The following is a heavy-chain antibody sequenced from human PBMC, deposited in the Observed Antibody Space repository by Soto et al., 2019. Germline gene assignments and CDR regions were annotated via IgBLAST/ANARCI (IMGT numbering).Heavy chain of an antibody. V-gene: IGHV6-1*01. CDR1: GDSVSSNSAA. CDR2: TYYRSKWYN. J-gene: IGHJ6*02. CDR3: ARGAYSSSYLYYYGMDV. D-gene: IGHD6-13*01. Sequence: SQTLPLTCDISGDSVSSNSAAWKWIRQSPSRGLEWLARTYYRSKWYNDYAVSVKSRITINPDTSKTQFSLQLNSVTPEDTAVYYCARGAYSSSYLYYYGMDVWGQGTTHTVSS.